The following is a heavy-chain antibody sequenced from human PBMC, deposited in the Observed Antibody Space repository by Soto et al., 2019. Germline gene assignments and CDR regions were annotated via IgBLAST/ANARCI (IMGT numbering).Heavy chain of an antibody. Sequence: QITLKESGPTLVKPTQTLTLTCTFSGFSLSTSGVGVGWIRQPPGKALEWLALIYWDDDKRYSPSLKSRLTITKDTSKNQVVLTMTNMDPVDTATYYCAHSYGEAPPKKEYFQHWGQGTLVTVSS. CDR2: IYWDDDK. J-gene: IGHJ1*01. CDR1: GFSLSTSGVG. D-gene: IGHD4-17*01. V-gene: IGHV2-5*02. CDR3: AHSYGEAPPKKEYFQH.